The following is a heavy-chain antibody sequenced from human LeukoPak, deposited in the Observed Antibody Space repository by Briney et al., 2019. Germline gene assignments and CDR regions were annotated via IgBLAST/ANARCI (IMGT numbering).Heavy chain of an antibody. CDR2: ISFDGNNK. J-gene: IGHJ4*02. CDR1: GFTFSSSYA. V-gene: IGHV3-30*04. CDR3: ARGMAAVGTHFDY. D-gene: IGHD6-13*01. Sequence: PGGSLRLSCAASGFTFSSSYAFHWVRQAPGKGLEWVAVISFDGNNKKYADSVKGRFTISRDNALYLQMNSLRPEDTAVYYCARGMAAVGTHFDYWGQGTLVTVSS.